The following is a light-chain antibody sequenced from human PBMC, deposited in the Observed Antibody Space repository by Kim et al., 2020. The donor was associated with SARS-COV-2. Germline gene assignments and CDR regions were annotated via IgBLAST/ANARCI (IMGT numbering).Light chain of an antibody. J-gene: IGLJ2*01. V-gene: IGLV3-19*01. CDR3: NSRDSNDYVV. CDR1: SLRSYY. Sequence: VALGQKVKITCQGDSLRSYYATWYQQKPGQAPIPVIYGKNNRPSGIPDRFSGSSSGNTASLTITGTQAGDEADYYCNSRDSNDYVVFGGGTKLTVL. CDR2: GKN.